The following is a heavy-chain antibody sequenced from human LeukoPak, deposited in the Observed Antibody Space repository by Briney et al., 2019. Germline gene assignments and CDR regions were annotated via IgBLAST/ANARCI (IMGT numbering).Heavy chain of an antibody. CDR2: ISTGGKT. J-gene: IGHJ6*02. Sequence: GGSLRLSCAASGLTVRTNYMHWVRQAPGKGLEWVSVISTGGKTYYADSVKARFIVSRGNSNNTLSLQMNSLRVEDTAVYYCARERLGMDVWGQGTTVTVSS. CDR1: GLTVRTNY. V-gene: IGHV3-66*01. CDR3: ARERLGMDV. D-gene: IGHD6-19*01.